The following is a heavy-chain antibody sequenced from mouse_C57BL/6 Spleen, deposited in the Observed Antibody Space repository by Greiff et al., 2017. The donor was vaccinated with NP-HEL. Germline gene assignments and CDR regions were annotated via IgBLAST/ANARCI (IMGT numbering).Heavy chain of an antibody. CDR2: INPGSGGT. D-gene: IGHD1-1*01. CDR3: ARRITTVVGYFDV. CDR1: GYAFTNYL. Sequence: QVHVKQSGAELVRPGTSVKVSCKASGYAFTNYLIEWVKQRPGQGLEWIGVINPGSGGTNYNEKFKGKATLTADKSSSTAYMQLSSLTSEDSAVYFCARRITTVVGYFDVWGTGTTVTVSS. V-gene: IGHV1-54*01. J-gene: IGHJ1*03.